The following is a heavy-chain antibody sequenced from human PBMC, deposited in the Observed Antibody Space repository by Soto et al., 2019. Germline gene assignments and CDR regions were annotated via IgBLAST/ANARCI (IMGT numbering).Heavy chain of an antibody. Sequence: QVQLVQSGAEVKRPGSSVKVSCKASGDTFNFYSINWVRQAPGLGLEWMGRVNPIVSMSNYAQKVQGRVTMTADKSKSTAYMELSSLRSEDTAIYYCAGSYGSGYRAFDYWGQGALVTVSS. J-gene: IGHJ4*02. V-gene: IGHV1-69*02. CDR3: AGSYGSGYRAFDY. CDR1: GDTFNFYS. D-gene: IGHD3-10*01. CDR2: VNPIVSMS.